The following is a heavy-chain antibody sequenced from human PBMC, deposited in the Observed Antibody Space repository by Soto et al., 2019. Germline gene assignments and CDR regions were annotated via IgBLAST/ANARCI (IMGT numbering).Heavy chain of an antibody. J-gene: IGHJ4*02. CDR2: IYSGGST. CDR3: ARDLGKNYYDSSGFDY. CDR1: GFTVSSNY. V-gene: IGHV3-53*01. D-gene: IGHD3-22*01. Sequence: GGSLRLSCAASGFTVSSNYMSWVRQAPGKGLEWVSVIYSGGSTYYADSVKGRFTISRDNSKNTLYLQMNSLRAEDTAVYYCARDLGKNYYDSSGFDYWGQGTLVTVSS.